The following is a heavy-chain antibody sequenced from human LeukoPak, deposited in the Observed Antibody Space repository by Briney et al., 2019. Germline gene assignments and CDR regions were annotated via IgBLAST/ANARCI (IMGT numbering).Heavy chain of an antibody. D-gene: IGHD1-26*01. Sequence: SETLSLTCTVSGGSISSSSYYWGWIRQPPGKGLEWIGSIYYSGSTYYNPSLKSRVTISVDTSKNQFSLKLSSVTAADTAVYYCAKYFRSGTYYHLDYWGQGTLVTVSS. CDR1: GGSISSSSYY. V-gene: IGHV4-39*07. CDR2: IYYSGST. CDR3: AKYFRSGTYYHLDY. J-gene: IGHJ4*02.